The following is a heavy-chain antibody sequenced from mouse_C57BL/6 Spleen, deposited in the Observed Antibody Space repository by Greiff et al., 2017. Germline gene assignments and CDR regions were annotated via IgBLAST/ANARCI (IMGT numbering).Heavy chain of an antibody. CDR2: IHPNSGST. CDR3: ARSVRGSLDY. CDR1: GYTFTSYW. J-gene: IGHJ2*01. Sequence: QVQLQQPGAELVKPGASVKLSCKASGYTFTSYWMHWVKQRPGQGLEWIGVIHPNSGSTNYNEKFKSKATLTVDKSSSTAYMQLSSLTSEDSAVYYCARSVRGSLDYWGQGTTLTVSS. V-gene: IGHV1-64*01.